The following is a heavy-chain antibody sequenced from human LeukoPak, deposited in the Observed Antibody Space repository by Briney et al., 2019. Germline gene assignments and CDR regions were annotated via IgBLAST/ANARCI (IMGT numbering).Heavy chain of an antibody. CDR2: IYSGGST. V-gene: IGHV3-53*04. Sequence: GSLRLSCAASGFTVSSNYISWVRQAPGKGLEWVSVIYSGGSTYYADSVKGRFTISRHNSKNTLYLQMNSLRAEDTAVYYCARANSSGWYGTFDYWGQGTLVTVSS. J-gene: IGHJ4*02. D-gene: IGHD6-19*01. CDR3: ARANSSGWYGTFDY. CDR1: GFTVSSNY.